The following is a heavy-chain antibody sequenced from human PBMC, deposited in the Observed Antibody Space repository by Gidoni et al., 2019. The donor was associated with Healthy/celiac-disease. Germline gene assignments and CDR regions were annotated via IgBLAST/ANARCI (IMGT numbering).Heavy chain of an antibody. Sequence: QVQLQESGPGLVKPSETLSLTCTVSGGSISSYYWSWIRQPPGKGLEWIGYIYYSGSTNYNPSLKSRVTISVDTSKNQFSLKLSSVTAADTAVYYCAGANWGGWFDPWGQGTLVTVSS. D-gene: IGHD7-27*01. CDR3: AGANWGGWFDP. J-gene: IGHJ5*02. V-gene: IGHV4-59*01. CDR1: GGSISSYY. CDR2: IYYSGST.